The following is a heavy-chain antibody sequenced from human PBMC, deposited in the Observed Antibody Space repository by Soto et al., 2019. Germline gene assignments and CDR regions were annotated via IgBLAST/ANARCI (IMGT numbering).Heavy chain of an antibody. V-gene: IGHV1-46*01. D-gene: IGHD1-26*01. Sequence: QVQLVQSGAEVKKPGASVKVSCKASGYIFTNYYIYWVRQAPGQGLEYIGILNPGGGATDYAQKFQGRVTMTRDTSTSTVYMELSSLRYEDTAVYYCARGIVGALIRWFDSWGQGTLVTVSS. J-gene: IGHJ5*01. CDR3: ARGIVGALIRWFDS. CDR2: LNPGGGAT. CDR1: GYIFTNYY.